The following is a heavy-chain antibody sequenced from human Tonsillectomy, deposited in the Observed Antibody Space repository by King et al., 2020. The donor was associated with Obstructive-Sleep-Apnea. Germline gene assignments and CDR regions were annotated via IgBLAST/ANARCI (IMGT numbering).Heavy chain of an antibody. Sequence: VQLVESRGAVVQPGGSLRLSCAASGFTFHDYTLHWVRHIPGKGLEWVSVINWNGKNADYADSVKGRFTISRENSKNSLFLQMNSLKSEDTALYYCVTASDIAAYPKGLDVWGGGTPVSVSS. CDR3: VTASDIAAYPKGLDV. J-gene: IGHJ6*04. V-gene: IGHV3-43*01. CDR1: GFTFHDYT. CDR2: INWNGKNA. D-gene: IGHD6-25*01.